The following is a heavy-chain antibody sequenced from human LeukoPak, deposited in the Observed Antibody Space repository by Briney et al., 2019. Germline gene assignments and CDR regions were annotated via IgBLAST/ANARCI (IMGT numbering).Heavy chain of an antibody. CDR3: ARAPSLLSEDY. CDR2: IYYSGST. D-gene: IGHD3-10*01. V-gene: IGHV4-31*02. Sequence: LRLSCAASGFTFSSYGMHWVRQHPGKGLEWIGYIYYSGSTYYNPSLKSRVTISVDTSKNQFSLKLSSVTAADTAVYYCARAPSLLSEDYWGQGTLVTVSS. J-gene: IGHJ4*02. CDR1: GFTFSSYG.